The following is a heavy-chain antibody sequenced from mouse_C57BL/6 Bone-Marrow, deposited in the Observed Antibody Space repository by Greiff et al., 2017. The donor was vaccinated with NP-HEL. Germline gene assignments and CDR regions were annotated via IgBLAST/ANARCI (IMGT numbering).Heavy chain of an antibody. CDR3: AREGLRLSSAWFAY. CDR2: IDPNSGGT. CDR1: GYTFTSYW. Sequence: QVQLQQPGAELVKPGASVKLSCKASGYTFTSYWMHWVKQRPGRGLEWIGRIDPNSGGTKYNEKFKSKATLTVDKPSSTAYMQLSSLTSEDSAVYYCAREGLRLSSAWFAYWGQGTLVTVSA. D-gene: IGHD3-2*02. V-gene: IGHV1-72*01. J-gene: IGHJ3*01.